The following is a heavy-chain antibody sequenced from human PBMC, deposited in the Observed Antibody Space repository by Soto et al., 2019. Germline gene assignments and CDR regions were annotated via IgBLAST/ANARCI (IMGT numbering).Heavy chain of an antibody. CDR2: VWYDGSNK. CDR3: ARWVIAAGDY. V-gene: IGHV3-33*01. J-gene: IGHJ4*02. D-gene: IGHD6-13*01. Sequence: QVQLVESGGGVVQPGRSLRLSCAASGFTFSSYGMHWVRQAPGKGLEWVAVVWYDGSNKYYADSVKGRFTTSRDTSQNTLYLQMNSLRAEDTAVYYCARWVIAAGDYWGQGTLVTVSS. CDR1: GFTFSSYG.